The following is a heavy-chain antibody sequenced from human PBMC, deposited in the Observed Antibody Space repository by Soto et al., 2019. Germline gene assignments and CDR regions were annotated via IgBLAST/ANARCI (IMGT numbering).Heavy chain of an antibody. J-gene: IGHJ6*02. CDR2: ISYDGSEK. D-gene: IGHD3-10*01. CDR1: GFTFSSYG. Sequence: PGWSLRLSCAASGFTFSSYGMHWVRQAPGEGLEWVALISYDGSEKYYADSVKGRLTISRDNSKNTLNLQMNSLRAEDTAVYYCVKDWGVRHTHYYYGMDVWGQGTTVTASS. V-gene: IGHV3-30*18. CDR3: VKDWGVRHTHYYYGMDV.